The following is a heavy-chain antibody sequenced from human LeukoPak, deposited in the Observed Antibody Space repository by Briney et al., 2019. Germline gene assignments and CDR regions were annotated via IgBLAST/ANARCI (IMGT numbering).Heavy chain of an antibody. CDR1: GGSVSSYY. Sequence: SETLSLTCTVSGGSVSSYYWSWIRQPPGKGLEWIGYIYYSGSTNYNPSLKSRVTISVDTSKNQFSLKLSSVTAADTAVYYCARSDSSSWGYSYYYYMDVWGKGTTVTVSS. CDR2: IYYSGST. V-gene: IGHV4-59*02. D-gene: IGHD6-13*01. CDR3: ARSDSSSWGYSYYYYMDV. J-gene: IGHJ6*03.